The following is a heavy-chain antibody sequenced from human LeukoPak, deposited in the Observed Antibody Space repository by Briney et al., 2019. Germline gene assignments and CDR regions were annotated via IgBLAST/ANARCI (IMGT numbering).Heavy chain of an antibody. J-gene: IGHJ5*02. D-gene: IGHD4-17*01. CDR2: IYHSGST. CDR1: GGSISSSSYY. Sequence: ASETLSLTCTVSGGSISSSSYYWGWIRQPPGKGLEWIGSIYHSGSTYYNPSLKSRVTISVDTSKNQFSLKLSSVTAADTAVYYCARATTVPRGYNWFDPWGQGTLVTVSS. V-gene: IGHV4-39*07. CDR3: ARATTVPRGYNWFDP.